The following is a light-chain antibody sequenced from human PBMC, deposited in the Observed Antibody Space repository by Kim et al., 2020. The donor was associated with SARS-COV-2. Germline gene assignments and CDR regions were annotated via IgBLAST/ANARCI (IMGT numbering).Light chain of an antibody. CDR2: VVN. J-gene: IGLJ3*02. V-gene: IGLV2-14*01. CDR3: SSYTSSITWV. Sequence: QSALTQPASVSGSPGQSITISCTGTSSDVGGYNYVSWYQQHPGKAPKLMIYVVNKRPSGVSNRFSGSKSGNTASLTISGLQAEDEADYYCSSYTSSITWVFGGGTQLTVL. CDR1: SSDVGGYNY.